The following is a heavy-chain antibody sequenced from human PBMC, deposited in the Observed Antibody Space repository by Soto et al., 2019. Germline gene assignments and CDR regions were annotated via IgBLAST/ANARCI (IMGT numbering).Heavy chain of an antibody. CDR1: GYTFTSYG. Sequence: ASVKVSCKASGYTFTSYGISWVRQAPGQGLEWTGWISAYNGNTNYAQKLQGRVTMTTDTSTSTVYMELRSLRSDDTAVYYCARVWGAAGYFDNWGQGTLATVSS. V-gene: IGHV1-18*01. CDR2: ISAYNGNT. D-gene: IGHD6-13*01. CDR3: ARVWGAAGYFDN. J-gene: IGHJ4*02.